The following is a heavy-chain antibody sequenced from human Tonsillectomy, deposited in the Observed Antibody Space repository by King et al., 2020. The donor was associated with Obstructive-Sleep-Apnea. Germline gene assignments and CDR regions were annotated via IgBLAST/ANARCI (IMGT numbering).Heavy chain of an antibody. J-gene: IGHJ4*02. Sequence: VQLVESGGGLVQPGRSLRLSWSASGCSFGDYAIDWVRQAPGRGLEWVAGLSWNSNSIDYADSVRGRFTISRDNARNSLDMQMNSLRAEYTAIYYCTKHLRGGTTTRGEFDYWGQGTLVTVSS. CDR3: TKHLRGGTTTRGEFDY. CDR1: GCSFGDYA. V-gene: IGHV3-9*01. CDR2: LSWNSNSI. D-gene: IGHD4-17*01.